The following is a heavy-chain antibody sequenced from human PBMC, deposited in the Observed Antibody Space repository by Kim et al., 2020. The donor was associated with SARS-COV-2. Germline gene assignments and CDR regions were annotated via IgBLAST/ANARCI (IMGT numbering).Heavy chain of an antibody. D-gene: IGHD3-22*01. CDR2: FYYSETT. CDR1: GGSISSGTYY. CDR3: ARPYYYDTTGPTGAFD. Sequence: SETLSLTCTVSGGSISSGTYYWGWIRQPPGKGLEWIGSFYYSETTYYNPSLKSRVTISVDTSKNQFSLRLTSVTAADTAMYYCARPYYYDTTGPTGAFD. V-gene: IGHV4-39*01. J-gene: IGHJ3*02.